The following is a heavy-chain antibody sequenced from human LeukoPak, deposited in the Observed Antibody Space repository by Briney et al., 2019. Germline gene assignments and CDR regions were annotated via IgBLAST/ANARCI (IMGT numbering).Heavy chain of an antibody. Sequence: GGSLRLSCAASGLTFSSYGMHWVRQAPGKGLEWVAVIWYDGSNKYYADSVKGRFTISRDNSKNTLYLQMNSLRAEDTAVYYCARAGGRYATYYYYGMDVWGQGTTVTVSS. CDR1: GLTFSSYG. CDR2: IWYDGSNK. D-gene: IGHD3-16*01. V-gene: IGHV3-33*01. J-gene: IGHJ6*02. CDR3: ARAGGRYATYYYYGMDV.